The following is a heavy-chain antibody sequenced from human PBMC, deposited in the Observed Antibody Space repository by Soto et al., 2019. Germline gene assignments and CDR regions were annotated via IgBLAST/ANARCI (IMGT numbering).Heavy chain of an antibody. J-gene: IGHJ6*03. CDR3: ARDFTIAARPTNYYYYMDV. CDR2: ISAYSGNT. V-gene: IGHV1-18*01. D-gene: IGHD6-6*01. Sequence: ASVKVSCKASGYTFTSYGISWVRQAPGQGLEWMGWISAYSGNTNYAQKLQGRVTMTTDTSTSTAYMELRSLRSDDTAVYYCARDFTIAARPTNYYYYMDVWGKGTTVTVSS. CDR1: GYTFTSYG.